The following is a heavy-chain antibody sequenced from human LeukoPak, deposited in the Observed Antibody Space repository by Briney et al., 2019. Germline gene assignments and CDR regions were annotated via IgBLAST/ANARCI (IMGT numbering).Heavy chain of an antibody. D-gene: IGHD6-13*01. Sequence: QTGRSLRLSCAASGFTFSSYGMHWVRQAPGKGLEWVAVIWYDGSNKYYADSVKGRFTISRDNSKNTLYLQMNSLRAEDTAVYYCANALAGTGLGYWGQGTLVTVSS. CDR2: IWYDGSNK. V-gene: IGHV3-33*06. CDR1: GFTFSSYG. CDR3: ANALAGTGLGY. J-gene: IGHJ4*02.